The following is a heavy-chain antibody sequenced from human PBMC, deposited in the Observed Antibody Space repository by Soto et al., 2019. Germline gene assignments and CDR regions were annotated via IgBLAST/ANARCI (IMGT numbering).Heavy chain of an antibody. CDR2: IPQDGVDG. CDR3: ARDHLILPAHDFFYGSDV. J-gene: IGHJ6*02. V-gene: IGHV3-7*03. Sequence: GGSLRLSCEVSGFTFSMYSMSWVRQSPGKGLEWVAKIPQDGVDGHYADSVKGRFTISRDNGKNSLYLQLNNLRAEDTAVYYCARDHLILPAHDFFYGSDVWGRGAAVTVSS. D-gene: IGHD2-21*02. CDR1: GFTFSMYS.